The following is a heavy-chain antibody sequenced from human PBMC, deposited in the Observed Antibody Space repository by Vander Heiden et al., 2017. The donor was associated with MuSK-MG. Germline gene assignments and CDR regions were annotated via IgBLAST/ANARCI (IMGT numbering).Heavy chain of an antibody. D-gene: IGHD3-22*01. CDR2: ISYDGSNK. Sequence: QVQLVASGGGVVQPGRSLRLSCAASGFPFRRSAMHWVRQAPGKGLEWVAVISYDGSNKYYADSVKGRFTISRDNSKNTLYLQMNSLRAEDTAVYYCARPGYYDSSGYSLYYFDYWGQGTLVTVSS. V-gene: IGHV3-30*04. CDR3: ARPGYYDSSGYSLYYFDY. J-gene: IGHJ4*02. CDR1: GFPFRRSA.